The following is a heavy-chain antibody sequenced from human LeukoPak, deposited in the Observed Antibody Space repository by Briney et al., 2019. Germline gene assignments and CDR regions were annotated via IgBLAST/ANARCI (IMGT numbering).Heavy chain of an antibody. CDR1: GLTLSNAY. CDR3: TGNYYGSGSYADFDY. CDR2: IKSKPDGGTT. J-gene: IGHJ4*02. D-gene: IGHD3-10*01. V-gene: IGHV3-15*01. Sequence: GGSLRLSCAASGLTLSNAYMSWARQAPGKGLEWVGRIKSKPDGGTTDYAAPVKGRFTISRDDSKNTAYLQMDSLKTEDTAVYYCTGNYYGSGSYADFDYWGQGTLVTVSS.